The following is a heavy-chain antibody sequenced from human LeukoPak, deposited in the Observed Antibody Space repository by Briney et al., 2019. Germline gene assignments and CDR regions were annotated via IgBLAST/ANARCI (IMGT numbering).Heavy chain of an antibody. CDR3: ARNRRIAAAGYMDV. Sequence: AASVKVSCKASGYTFTSYYMHWVRQAPGQGLEWMGWTSAYNGNTNYAQKLQGRVTMTTDTSTSTAYMELRSLRSDDTAVYYCARNRRIAAAGYMDVWGKGTTVTISS. J-gene: IGHJ6*03. CDR1: GYTFTSYY. V-gene: IGHV1-18*04. D-gene: IGHD6-13*01. CDR2: TSAYNGNT.